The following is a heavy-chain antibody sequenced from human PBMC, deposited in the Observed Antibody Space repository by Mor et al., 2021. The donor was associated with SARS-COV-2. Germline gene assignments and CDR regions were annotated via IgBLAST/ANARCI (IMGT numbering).Heavy chain of an antibody. CDR3: ARATDTSIGGNYYFDY. Sequence: QKFQGWVTMTRDTSISTAYMELSRLRSDDTAVYYCARATDTSIGGNYYFDYWGQGTLVTVSS. D-gene: IGHD2-21*01. J-gene: IGHJ4*02. V-gene: IGHV1-2*04.